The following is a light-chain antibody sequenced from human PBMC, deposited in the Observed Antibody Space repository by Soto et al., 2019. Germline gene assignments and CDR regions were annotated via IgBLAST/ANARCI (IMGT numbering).Light chain of an antibody. J-gene: IGKJ4*01. CDR3: QQSYSTTRS. CDR1: QSISSY. Sequence: QMTQSANTRSAYVVARVIMSCRASQSISSYLNWYQQKPGKAPKLLIYAASSLQSGVPSRFSGSGSGTDFTLTISRLQPEDFATYYCQQSYSTTRSFGAGTKVEIK. V-gene: IGKV1-39*01. CDR2: AAS.